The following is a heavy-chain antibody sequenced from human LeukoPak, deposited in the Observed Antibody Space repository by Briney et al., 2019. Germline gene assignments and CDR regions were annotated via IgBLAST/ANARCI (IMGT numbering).Heavy chain of an antibody. D-gene: IGHD7-27*01. V-gene: IGHV3-7*01. CDR3: ARGDAWGLFDY. Sequence: PGGSLRLSCAASGFIFNNYWMTWVRQAPGKGLEWVASVKQDGSEKYYVDSVKGRFTISRDNAKNSLSLQMSSLRAEDTAMYYRARGDAWGLFDYWGQGTLVTVSS. CDR2: VKQDGSEK. J-gene: IGHJ4*02. CDR1: GFIFNNYW.